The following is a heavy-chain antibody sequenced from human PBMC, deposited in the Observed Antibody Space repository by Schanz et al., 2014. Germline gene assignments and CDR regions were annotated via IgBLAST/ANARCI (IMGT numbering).Heavy chain of an antibody. CDR2: ISYDGSHK. D-gene: IGHD6-13*01. V-gene: IGHV3-30*04. J-gene: IGHJ6*02. CDR3: ARDRQQLVGRIGYYYGMDV. Sequence: QVQLVESGGGVVQPGRSLRLSCAASGFTFSSYAGHWVRQAPGKGLEWVAVISYDGSHKDYADSVKGRFTISRDNSKNTLYLQMNSLRAEDTAVYYCARDRQQLVGRIGYYYGMDVWGQGTTVTVSS. CDR1: GFTFSSYA.